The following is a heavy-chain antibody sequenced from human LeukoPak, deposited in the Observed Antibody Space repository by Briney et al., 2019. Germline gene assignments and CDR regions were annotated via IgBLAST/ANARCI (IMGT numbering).Heavy chain of an antibody. D-gene: IGHD3-22*01. J-gene: IGHJ4*02. CDR2: INPSGGST. CDR3: ARESPYYYDTPQRGTHEDFDC. V-gene: IGHV1-46*01. CDR1: GYTFTSYY. Sequence: ASVKVSCKASGYTFTSYYMHWVRQAPGQGLEWMGIINPSGGSTSYAQKFQGRVTMTRDTSTSTVYMELSSLRSEDTAVYYCARESPYYYDTPQRGTHEDFDCWGQGTLVTVSS.